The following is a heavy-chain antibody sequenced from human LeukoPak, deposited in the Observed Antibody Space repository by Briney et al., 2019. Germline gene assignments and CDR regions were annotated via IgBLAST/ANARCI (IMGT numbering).Heavy chain of an antibody. CDR2: ISYDGSNK. V-gene: IGHV3-30-3*01. J-gene: IGHJ4*02. Sequence: GGSLRLSCAASGFTFSSYAMHWVRQAPGKGLEWVAVISYDGSNKYYADSVKGRFTISRDNSKNTLFLQMNSLRAEDTAVYYCARDAGAGYDILGIPYYFDYWGQGTLVTVSS. D-gene: IGHD3-9*01. CDR1: GFTFSSYA. CDR3: ARDAGAGYDILGIPYYFDY.